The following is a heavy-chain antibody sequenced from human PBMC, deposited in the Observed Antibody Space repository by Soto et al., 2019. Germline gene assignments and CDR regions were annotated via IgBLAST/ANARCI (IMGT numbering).Heavy chain of an antibody. CDR2: IYYSGST. CDR3: ARIKPERVHTIFGVVHYYGMDV. Sequence: SETLSLTCTVSGGSISSYYWSWIRQPPGKGLEWIGYIYYSGSTNYNPSLKSRVTISVDTSKNQFSLKLSSVTAADTAVYYCARIKPERVHTIFGVVHYYGMDVWGQGTTVTVSS. D-gene: IGHD3-3*01. V-gene: IGHV4-59*01. CDR1: GGSISSYY. J-gene: IGHJ6*02.